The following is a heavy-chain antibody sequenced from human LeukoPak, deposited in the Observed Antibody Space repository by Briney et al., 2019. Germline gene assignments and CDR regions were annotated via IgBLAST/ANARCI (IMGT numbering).Heavy chain of an antibody. CDR3: AKEVAIPVAVDAFER. V-gene: IGHV3-23*01. Sequence: PGGSLRLSCAASGFTFSSYAMIWVRQAPGKGLEWVSAISGSDVTTYYADSVKGRFTISRDNSKNTLYLQMNSLGAEDTAVYYCAKEVAIPVAVDAFERWGQGTLVTVSS. D-gene: IGHD6-19*01. J-gene: IGHJ3*02. CDR1: GFTFSSYA. CDR2: ISGSDVTT.